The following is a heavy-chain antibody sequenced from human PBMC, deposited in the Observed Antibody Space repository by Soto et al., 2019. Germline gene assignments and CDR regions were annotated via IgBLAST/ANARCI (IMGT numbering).Heavy chain of an antibody. CDR3: ARQGDILTGYYPLYWFDP. CDR2: IYYSGST. J-gene: IGHJ5*02. CDR1: GGSISSSSYY. V-gene: IGHV4-39*01. Sequence: SETLSLTCTVSGGSISSSSYYWGWIRQPPGKGLEWIGSIYYSGSTYYNPSLKSRVTISVDTSKNQFFLKLSSVTAADTAVYYCARQGDILTGYYPLYWFDPWGQGTLVTVSS. D-gene: IGHD3-9*01.